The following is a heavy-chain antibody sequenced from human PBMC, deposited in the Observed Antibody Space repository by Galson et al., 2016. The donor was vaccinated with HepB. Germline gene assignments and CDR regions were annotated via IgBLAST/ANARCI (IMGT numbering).Heavy chain of an antibody. CDR3: ARDRGFNTGPLVV. CDR1: GYIFTSYY. Sequence: SVKVSCKASGYIFTSYYIHWVRQAPGQGPEWMGIISPSGGRTNFAQKFQGRVNMTRDTSRSTVYMELSGLRSEDTGLYFCARDRGFNTGPLVVWGQGTMVTVSS. V-gene: IGHV1-46*01. D-gene: IGHD2-8*02. CDR2: ISPSGGRT. J-gene: IGHJ3*01.